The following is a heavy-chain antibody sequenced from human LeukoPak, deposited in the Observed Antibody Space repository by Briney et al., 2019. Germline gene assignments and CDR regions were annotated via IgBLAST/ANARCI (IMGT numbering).Heavy chain of an antibody. D-gene: IGHD5-24*01. V-gene: IGHV3-64D*09. J-gene: IGHJ3*02. CDR1: GFTFSSYA. CDR2: ISSSGGSA. CDR3: AFLGGGWLDAFDI. Sequence: GGSLRLSCSASGFTFSSYAMHWVRQAPGKGLEYVSTISSSGGSAYYIDSVKGRFTISRDSSKNTLYLQMSSLRAEDTAVYYCAFLGGGWLDAFDIWGQGTMVTVSS.